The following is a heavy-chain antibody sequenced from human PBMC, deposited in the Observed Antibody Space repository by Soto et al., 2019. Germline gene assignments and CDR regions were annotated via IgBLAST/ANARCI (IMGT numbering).Heavy chain of an antibody. CDR1: GYSFTSYW. D-gene: IGHD1-20*01. CDR2: IDPSDSYT. Sequence: PGESLKISCKGSGYSFTSYWISWVRQMPGKGLEWMGRIDPSDSYTNYSPSFQGHVTISTDKSISTAYLQWSSLKASDTAMYYCARHNGPTFVLWGQGTLVTVSS. CDR3: ARHNGPTFVL. V-gene: IGHV5-10-1*01. J-gene: IGHJ4*02.